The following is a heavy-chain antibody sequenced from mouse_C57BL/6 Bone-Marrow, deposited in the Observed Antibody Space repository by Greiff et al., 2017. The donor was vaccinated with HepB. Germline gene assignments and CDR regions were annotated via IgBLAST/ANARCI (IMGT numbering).Heavy chain of an antibody. CDR2: SRNKANDYTT. J-gene: IGHJ4*01. D-gene: IGHD1-3*01. CDR1: GFTFSDFY. Sequence: EVKVVESGGGLVQSGRSLRLSCATSGFTFSDFYMEWVRQAPGKGLEWIAASRNKANDYTTEYSASVKGRFIVSRDTSQSILYLQMNALRAEDTAIYYCARDAGSIYYYAMDYWGQGTSVTVSS. CDR3: ARDAGSIYYYAMDY. V-gene: IGHV7-1*01.